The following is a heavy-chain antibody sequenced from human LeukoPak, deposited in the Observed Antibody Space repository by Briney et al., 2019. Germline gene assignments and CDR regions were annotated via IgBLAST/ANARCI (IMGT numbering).Heavy chain of an antibody. J-gene: IGHJ6*03. V-gene: IGHV4-59*01. Sequence: PSETLSLTCTVSGGSISSYYWSWIRQPPGKGLEWIGYMYYSGSTNYNPSLKSRVTISVDTSKNQFSLKLSSVTAADTAVYYCARAGYYDFWSGYYPSSYYYYMDVWGKGTTVTVSS. D-gene: IGHD3-3*01. CDR2: MYYSGST. CDR1: GGSISSYY. CDR3: ARAGYYDFWSGYYPSSYYYYMDV.